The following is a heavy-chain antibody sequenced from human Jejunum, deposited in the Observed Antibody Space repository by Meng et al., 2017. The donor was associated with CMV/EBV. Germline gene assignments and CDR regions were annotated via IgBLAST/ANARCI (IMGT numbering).Heavy chain of an antibody. CDR1: GFTLSSYE. CDR2: ISTSGSTT. CDR3: ARDQPVAVADY. V-gene: IGHV3-48*03. D-gene: IGHD6-13*01. Sequence: CAASGFTLSSYEMNWVRQAPGRGLEWVSFISTSGSTTYYADSVKGRFTISRDNAKNSLYLQMNSLRAEDTGIYYCARDQPVAVADYWGQGTLVTVSS. J-gene: IGHJ4*02.